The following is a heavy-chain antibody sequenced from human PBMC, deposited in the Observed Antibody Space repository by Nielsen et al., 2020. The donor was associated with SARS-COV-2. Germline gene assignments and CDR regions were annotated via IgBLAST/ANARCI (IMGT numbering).Heavy chain of an antibody. CDR1: GFTFSSTW. D-gene: IGHD6-13*01. V-gene: IGHV3-74*01. CDR3: AKRMYSSSWWDAFDI. CDR2: INPSGSGT. Sequence: GGSLRLSCSASGFTFSSTWMDWVRQAPGQGLVWVSRINPSGSGTAYADSVKGRFAVSRDNSKNTLYLQMNSLRAEDTAVYYCAKRMYSSSWWDAFDIWGQGTMVTVSS. J-gene: IGHJ3*02.